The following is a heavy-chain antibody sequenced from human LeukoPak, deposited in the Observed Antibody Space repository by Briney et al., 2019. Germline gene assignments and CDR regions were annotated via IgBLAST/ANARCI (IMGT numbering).Heavy chain of an antibody. J-gene: IGHJ4*02. CDR1: GFTVSSNY. CDR2: IYSGGST. CDR3: AREIYYESSGYYYSDY. D-gene: IGHD3-22*01. V-gene: IGHV3-53*01. Sequence: GGSLRLSCAASGFTVSSNYMSWVRQAPGKGLEWVSVIYSGGSTYYAESVKGRFTISRDNSKNTLYLQMNSMGAEDTAVYYCAREIYYESSGYYYSDYWGQGPLVTVSS.